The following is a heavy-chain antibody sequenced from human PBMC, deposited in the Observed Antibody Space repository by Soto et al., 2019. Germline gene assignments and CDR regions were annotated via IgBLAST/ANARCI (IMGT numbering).Heavy chain of an antibody. CDR1: GFTFSSYS. V-gene: IGHV3-21*01. CDR2: ISGSSTYR. Sequence: EVQLVESGGGPVTPGESLRLFCAGSGFTFSSYSLNWVRQAPGKGLEWVSSISGSSTYRYYADSVKGRFTISRDNAKNSVFLQMNSLTAEDTAMYYCTTLGASTGYYQYHWGQGILVTVSS. J-gene: IGHJ4*02. CDR3: TTLGASTGYYQYH. D-gene: IGHD3-9*01.